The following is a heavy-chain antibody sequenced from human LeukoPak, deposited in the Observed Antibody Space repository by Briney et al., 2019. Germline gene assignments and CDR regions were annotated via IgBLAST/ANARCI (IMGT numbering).Heavy chain of an antibody. J-gene: IGHJ1*01. CDR2: ISGSGGST. Sequence: QPGGSLRLSCAASGFTFSSYAMSWVRQAPGKGLEWVSAISGSGGSTYYADSVEGRFTISRDNSKNTLYLQMNSLRAEDTAVYYCAKGSGYYPEYFQHWGQGTLVTVSS. CDR1: GFTFSSYA. CDR3: AKGSGYYPEYFQH. D-gene: IGHD3-22*01. V-gene: IGHV3-23*01.